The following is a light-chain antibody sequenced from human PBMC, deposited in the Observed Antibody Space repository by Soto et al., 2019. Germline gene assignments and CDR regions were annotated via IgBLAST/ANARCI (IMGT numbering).Light chain of an antibody. Sequence: QSVLTQPASVSGSPGQSITISCTGTNSDVGGYNYVSWYQQHPGKAPKLMIYEVSNRPSGVSSRFSGSKSGNTASLTISGLQAEDEADYYCSSYTSSSTLVFGGGTKVTVL. CDR3: SSYTSSSTLV. CDR2: EVS. V-gene: IGLV2-14*01. J-gene: IGLJ3*02. CDR1: NSDVGGYNY.